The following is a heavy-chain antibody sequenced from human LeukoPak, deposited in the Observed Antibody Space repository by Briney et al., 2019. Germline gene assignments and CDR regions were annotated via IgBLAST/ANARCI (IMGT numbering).Heavy chain of an antibody. D-gene: IGHD1-1*01. Sequence: WMGGIIPILGTANYAQKFQGRVTITADESTSTAYMELSSLRSEDTAVYYCARGRQLERLYAFDIWGQGTIVTVSS. CDR3: ARGRQLERLYAFDI. V-gene: IGHV1-69*01. CDR2: IIPILGTA. J-gene: IGHJ3*02.